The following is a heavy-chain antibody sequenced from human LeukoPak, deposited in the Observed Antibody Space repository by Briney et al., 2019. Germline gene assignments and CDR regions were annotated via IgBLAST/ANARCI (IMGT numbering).Heavy chain of an antibody. CDR2: ISNDGGGT. D-gene: IGHD3-22*01. V-gene: IGHV3-23*01. CDR3: AKGSSGYFADL. J-gene: IGHJ5*02. Sequence: PGGSLRLSSAASGFIFNNYGLIWLRQAPGKGLEWVSAISNDGGGTQYADFVEGRFTISRDNSKNTLFLQMSSLRAEDTALYYCAKGSSGYFADLWGQGTLVTVSS. CDR1: GFIFNNYG.